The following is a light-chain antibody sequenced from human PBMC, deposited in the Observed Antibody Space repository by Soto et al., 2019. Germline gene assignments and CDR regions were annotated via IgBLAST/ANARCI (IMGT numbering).Light chain of an antibody. V-gene: IGKV3-11*01. J-gene: IGKJ4*01. CDR2: DAS. CDR1: QSVSRD. CDR3: QQRTSWPLT. Sequence: EVVLTQSPATLPLSPGERATLSCRASQSVSRDLAWYQHKPGQAPRLLIYDASNRATGVPGRFSGSGSGTDFTLTISSLEPEDFAVYYCQQRTSWPLTFGGGTKVEI.